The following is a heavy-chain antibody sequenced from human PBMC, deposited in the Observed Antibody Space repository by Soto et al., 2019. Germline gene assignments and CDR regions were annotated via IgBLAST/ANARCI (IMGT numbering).Heavy chain of an antibody. CDR1: GFTFSSYA. D-gene: IGHD3-3*01. Sequence: QVQLVESGGGVVQPGRSLRLSCAASGFTFSSYAMHWVRQAPGKGLEWVAVISYDGSNKYYADSVKGRFTISRDNSNNTLYLQMNSLRAEDTAVYYCASGSITSFGVVNSWGQGTLVTVSS. J-gene: IGHJ4*02. CDR2: ISYDGSNK. CDR3: ASGSITSFGVVNS. V-gene: IGHV3-30-3*01.